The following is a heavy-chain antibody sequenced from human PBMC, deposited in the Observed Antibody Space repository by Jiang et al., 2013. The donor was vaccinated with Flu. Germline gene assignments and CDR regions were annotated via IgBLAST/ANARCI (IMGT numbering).Heavy chain of an antibody. J-gene: IGHJ4*02. CDR2: INHSGST. V-gene: IGHV4-34*01. D-gene: IGHD3-10*01. CDR3: ARTNMVRGVIGY. CDR1: GGSFSGYY. Sequence: LLKPSETLSLTCAVYGGSFSGYYWSWIRQPPGKGLEWIGEINHSGSTNYNPSLKSRVTISVDTSKNQFSLKLSSVTAADTAVYYCARTNMVRGVIGYWGQGTLVTVSS.